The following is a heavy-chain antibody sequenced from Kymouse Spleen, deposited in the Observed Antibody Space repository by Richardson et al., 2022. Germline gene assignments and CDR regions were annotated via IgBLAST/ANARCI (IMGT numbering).Heavy chain of an antibody. CDR2: IYYSGST. J-gene: IGHJ6*02. D-gene: IGHD3-3*01. Sequence: QLQLQESGPGLVKPSETLSLTCTVSGGSISSSSYYWGWIRQPPGKGLEWIGSIYYSGSTYYNPSLKSRVTISVDTSKNQFSLKLSSVTAADTAVYYCARERDHDFWSGYSMDVWGQGTTVTVSS. CDR3: ARERDHDFWSGYSMDV. CDR1: GGSISSSSYY. V-gene: IGHV4-39*01.